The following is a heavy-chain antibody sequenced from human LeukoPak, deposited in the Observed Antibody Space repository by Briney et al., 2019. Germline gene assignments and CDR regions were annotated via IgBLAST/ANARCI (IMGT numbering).Heavy chain of an antibody. D-gene: IGHD3-22*01. J-gene: IGHJ3*02. V-gene: IGHV3-30*18. Sequence: GGSLRLSCAASGFTFSSYGMHWVRQAPGKGLEWLAVISYDGSNKYYADSVKGRFTISRDNSKNTLYLQMNSLRAEDTAVYYCAKDGLGYYYDSSGRDAFDIWGQGTMVTVSS. CDR2: ISYDGSNK. CDR3: AKDGLGYYYDSSGRDAFDI. CDR1: GFTFSSYG.